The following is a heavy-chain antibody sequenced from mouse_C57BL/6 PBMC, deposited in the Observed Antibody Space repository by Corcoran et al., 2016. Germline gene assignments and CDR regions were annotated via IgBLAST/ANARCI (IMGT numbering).Heavy chain of an antibody. V-gene: IGHV9-3*01. CDR3: ARPAGITTVEGVAY. CDR2: INTYSGVP. Sequence: QIQLVQSGPELKKPGETVKISCKASGYTFTTYGMSWVKQAPGKGLKWMGWINTYSGVPTYADDFKGRFAFSLETSASTAYLQINNLKNEDTATYCCARPAGITTVEGVAYWGQGTLVTVSA. CDR1: GYTFTTYG. D-gene: IGHD1-1*01. J-gene: IGHJ3*01.